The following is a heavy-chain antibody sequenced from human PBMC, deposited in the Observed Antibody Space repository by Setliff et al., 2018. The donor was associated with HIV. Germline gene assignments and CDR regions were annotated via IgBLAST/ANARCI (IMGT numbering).Heavy chain of an antibody. CDR3: AMTKMIYYFDY. CDR1: GYTFIHYD. V-gene: IGHV1-3*04. CDR2: INTDTGNA. J-gene: IGHJ4*02. D-gene: IGHD3-16*01. Sequence: ASVKVSCKTSGYTFIHYDIHWVRQAPGERLEWLGWINTDTGNAKYSQKFQDRLTFTRDTSALTADMELSSLRSEDTAVYFCAMTKMIYYFDYWGPGTLVTVSS.